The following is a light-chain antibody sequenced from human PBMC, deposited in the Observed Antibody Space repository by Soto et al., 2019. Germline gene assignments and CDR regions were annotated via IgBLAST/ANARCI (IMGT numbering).Light chain of an antibody. J-gene: IGLJ3*02. V-gene: IGLV4-69*01. CDR3: QTWSTDIRV. Sequence: QLVLTQPPSASASLGASVKLTCTLSSGHNSYAIAWHQQQPEKGPRYLMKLNSDGSHSKGDGSPDRFSGSSSGAERYLTISRLQSEDEADYYCQTWSTDIRVFGGGTKLTVL. CDR2: LNSDGSH. CDR1: SGHNSYA.